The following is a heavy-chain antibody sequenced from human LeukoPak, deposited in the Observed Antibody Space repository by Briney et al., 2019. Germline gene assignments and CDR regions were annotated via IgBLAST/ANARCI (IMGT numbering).Heavy chain of an antibody. Sequence: PGGSLRLPCAASGFTFSSYWMSWVRQAPGKGLEWVANIKQDGSEKYYVDSVKGRFTISRDNAKNSLYLQMNSLRAEDTAVYYCARVGSAYYDFWSGYSYYYYGMDVWGQGTTVTVSS. V-gene: IGHV3-7*01. CDR1: GFTFSSYW. CDR3: ARVGSAYYDFWSGYSYYYYGMDV. J-gene: IGHJ6*02. CDR2: IKQDGSEK. D-gene: IGHD3-3*01.